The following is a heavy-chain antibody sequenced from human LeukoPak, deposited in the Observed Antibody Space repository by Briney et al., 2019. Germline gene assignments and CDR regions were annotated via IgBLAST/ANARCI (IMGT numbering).Heavy chain of an antibody. J-gene: IGHJ6*03. CDR1: GLTFSSYA. D-gene: IGHD6-13*01. V-gene: IGHV3-30*04. Sequence: PGRSLRLSCAASGLTFSSYAMHWVRQAPGKGLEWVAVISYDGSNKYYADSVKGRFTISRDNSKNTLYLQMNSLRAEDTAVYYCARGGQSSSWPYYYYYMDVWGKGTTVTVSS. CDR3: ARGGQSSSWPYYYYYMDV. CDR2: ISYDGSNK.